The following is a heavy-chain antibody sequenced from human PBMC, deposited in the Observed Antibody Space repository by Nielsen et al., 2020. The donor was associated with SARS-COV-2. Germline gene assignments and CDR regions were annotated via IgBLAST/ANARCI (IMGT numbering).Heavy chain of an antibody. D-gene: IGHD6-13*01. V-gene: IGHV7-4-1*01. J-gene: IGHJ6*02. Sequence: WVRQAPGQGLEWMGWINTNTGNPTYAQGFTGRFVFSLDTSVSTAYLQICSLKAEDTAVYYCARDTVAAAGDYYYYGMDVWGQGTTVTVSS. CDR2: INTNTGNP. CDR3: ARDTVAAAGDYYYYGMDV.